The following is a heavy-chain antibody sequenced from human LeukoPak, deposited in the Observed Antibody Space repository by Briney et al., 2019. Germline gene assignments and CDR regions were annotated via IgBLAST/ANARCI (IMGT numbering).Heavy chain of an antibody. V-gene: IGHV4-59*01. Sequence: SETLSLTCTVSGGSISSYYWSWIRQPPGKGLEWIGYIYYSGSTNYNPSLKSRVTISVDTSKNQFSLKLSSVTAADTAVYYCARSRRVSNWFDPWGQGTLATVSS. J-gene: IGHJ5*02. CDR3: ARSRRVSNWFDP. CDR2: IYYSGST. CDR1: GGSISSYY.